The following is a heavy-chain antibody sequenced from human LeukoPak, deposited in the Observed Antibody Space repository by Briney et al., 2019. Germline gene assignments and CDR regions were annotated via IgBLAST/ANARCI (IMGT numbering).Heavy chain of an antibody. J-gene: IGHJ4*02. V-gene: IGHV6-1*01. Sequence: LSQTLSLTCDISGDSVSSNSAAWNWIRQSPLRGLEWLGRTYYRSKWYNDYAVSVKSRITINPDASKNQFSLQLNSVTPEDTAVNYCTRGAPVGSSREFDYWGQGTLVTVSS. CDR2: TYYRSKWYN. CDR1: GDSVSSNSAA. CDR3: TRGAPVGSSREFDY. D-gene: IGHD5-24*01.